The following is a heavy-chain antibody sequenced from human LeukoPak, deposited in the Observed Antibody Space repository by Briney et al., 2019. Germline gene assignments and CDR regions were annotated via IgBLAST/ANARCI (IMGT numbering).Heavy chain of an antibody. Sequence: GGSLRLSCAASGFTFSTYNRNWVRQAPGKGLEWGSSISSSGSYIYYADSVKGRLTISRDNAKKSLYLQMNSLRAEDTAVYYCARDVELTYWGQGTLVTVSS. CDR1: GFTFSTYN. V-gene: IGHV3-21*01. J-gene: IGHJ4*02. CDR2: ISSSGSYI. D-gene: IGHD1-7*01. CDR3: ARDVELTY.